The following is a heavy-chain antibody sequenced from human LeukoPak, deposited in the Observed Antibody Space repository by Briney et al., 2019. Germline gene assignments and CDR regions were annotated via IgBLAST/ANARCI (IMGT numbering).Heavy chain of an antibody. CDR1: GGSISSYY. D-gene: IGHD3-16*01. CDR3: ATGGGGTDYGMDV. V-gene: IGHV4-59*01. Sequence: PSETLSLTCTVSGGSISSYYWSWIRQPPGKGLEWIGYIYYSGSTNYNPSLKSRVTISVDTSKNQFSLKLSSVTAADTVVYYCATGGGGTDYGMDVWGQGTTVTVSS. CDR2: IYYSGST. J-gene: IGHJ6*02.